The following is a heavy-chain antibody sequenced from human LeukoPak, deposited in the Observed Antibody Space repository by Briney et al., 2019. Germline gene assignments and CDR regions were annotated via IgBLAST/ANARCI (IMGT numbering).Heavy chain of an antibody. CDR2: ISGNGRYI. CDR1: GFTFSTYS. V-gene: IGHV3-21*01. D-gene: IGHD3-10*01. J-gene: IGHJ4*02. Sequence: GGSLRLSCAASGFTFSTYSINWVRQAPGKGLEWVSSISGNGRYIYYADSVKGRFTISRDNAKNSLYLQMNSLRAEDTAVYYCAGEGRDYGSVNYYIYDYWGQGTLVTVSS. CDR3: AGEGRDYGSVNYYIYDY.